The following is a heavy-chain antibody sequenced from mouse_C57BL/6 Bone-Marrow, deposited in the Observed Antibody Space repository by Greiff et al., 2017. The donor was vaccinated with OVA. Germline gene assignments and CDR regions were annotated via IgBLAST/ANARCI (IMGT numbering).Heavy chain of an antibody. D-gene: IGHD2-3*01. CDR1: GFTFSDFY. J-gene: IGHJ2*01. CDR3: ARDDGYYGVFDY. Sequence: EVNVVESGGGLVQSGRSLRLSCATSGFTFSDFYMEWVRQAPGKGLEWIAASRNKANDYTTEYSASVKGRFIVSRDTSQSILYLQMNALRAEDTAIYYCARDDGYYGVFDYWGQGTTLTVSS. V-gene: IGHV7-1*01. CDR2: SRNKANDYTT.